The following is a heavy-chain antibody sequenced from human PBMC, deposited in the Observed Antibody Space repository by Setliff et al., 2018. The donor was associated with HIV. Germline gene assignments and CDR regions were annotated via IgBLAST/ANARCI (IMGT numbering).Heavy chain of an antibody. CDR2: ISGSGGST. D-gene: IGHD3-22*01. CDR1: GFTFSSYA. Sequence: PGGSLRLSCAASGFTFSSYAMSWVRQAPGKGLEWVSAISGSGGSTYYADSVKGRFTISRDNSKNTLYLQMNSLRAEDTAVYYCAKSYFVTMIVVVMYPFDYWGQGTLVTVSS. J-gene: IGHJ4*02. V-gene: IGHV3-23*01. CDR3: AKSYFVTMIVVVMYPFDY.